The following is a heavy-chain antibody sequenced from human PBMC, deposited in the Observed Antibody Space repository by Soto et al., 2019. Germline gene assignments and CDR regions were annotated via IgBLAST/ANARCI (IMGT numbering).Heavy chain of an antibody. CDR3: ARVTRRIAAAGPMNNWFDP. J-gene: IGHJ5*02. Sequence: SETLSLTCTVSGGSISSSSYYWVWIRQPPGKGLEWIGSIYYSGSTYYNPSLKSRVTISVDTSKNQFSLKLSSVTAADTAVYYCARVTRRIAAAGPMNNWFDPWGQGTLVTVSS. D-gene: IGHD6-13*01. V-gene: IGHV4-39*01. CDR1: GGSISSSSYY. CDR2: IYYSGST.